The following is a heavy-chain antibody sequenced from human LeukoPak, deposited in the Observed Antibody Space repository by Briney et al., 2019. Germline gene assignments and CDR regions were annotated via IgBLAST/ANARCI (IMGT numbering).Heavy chain of an antibody. CDR1: GYTFTNYH. Sequence: ASVKVSCKASGYTFTNYHISWVRQAPGQGLEWMGWISAYNGNTNYAQKLQGRVTMTTDTSTSTAYMELRSLRSDDTAVYYCASGYLSGSTYYFDYWGQGTLVTASS. D-gene: IGHD1-26*01. CDR2: ISAYNGNT. J-gene: IGHJ4*02. V-gene: IGHV1-18*01. CDR3: ASGYLSGSTYYFDY.